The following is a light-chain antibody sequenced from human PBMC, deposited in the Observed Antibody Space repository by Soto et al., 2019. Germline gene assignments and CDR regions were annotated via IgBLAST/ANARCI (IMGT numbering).Light chain of an antibody. CDR1: QSVLYSSNNKNY. Sequence: DIVMTQSPDFLAVSLGERATINCKSSQSVLYSSNNKNYLAWYQQKPGQPPKLLIFWASIRQSGVPDRFSGSGSGAAFTLTISRLQAEDAEVYYCQQYSLTLFTFGGGTKVNIX. CDR3: QQYSLTLFT. J-gene: IGKJ4*01. V-gene: IGKV4-1*01. CDR2: WAS.